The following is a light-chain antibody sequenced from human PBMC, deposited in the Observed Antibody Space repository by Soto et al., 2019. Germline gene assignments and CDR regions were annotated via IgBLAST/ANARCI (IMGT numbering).Light chain of an antibody. J-gene: IGLJ2*01. CDR3: SSYTTISTVL. CDR2: EVT. Sequence: QAVLTQPASVSGSPGQSITISCTGISSDVGGYKYVSWYQQYPGKAPKLIISEVTNRPSGVSNRFSGSKSGNTASLTISGLQPEDEADYYCSSYTTISTVLFGGGTKLTVL. CDR1: SSDVGGYKY. V-gene: IGLV2-14*01.